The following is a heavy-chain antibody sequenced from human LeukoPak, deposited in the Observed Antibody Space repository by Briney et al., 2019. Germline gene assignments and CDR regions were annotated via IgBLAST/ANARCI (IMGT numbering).Heavy chain of an antibody. Sequence: RPGGSLRLSCAASGFTFSSYAMSWVRQAPGKGLEWVANIKQDGSTEYYVDSVKGRFTISRDNAKNSLFLQMNSMRAEDTAVYYCAGDISSSGGLEYWGQGTLVTVSS. CDR3: AGDISSSGGLEY. CDR2: IKQDGSTE. J-gene: IGHJ4*02. V-gene: IGHV3-7*04. CDR1: GFTFSSYA. D-gene: IGHD6-6*01.